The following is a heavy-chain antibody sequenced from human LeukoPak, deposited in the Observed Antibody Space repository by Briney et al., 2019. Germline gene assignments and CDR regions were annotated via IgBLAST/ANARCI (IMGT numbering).Heavy chain of an antibody. J-gene: IGHJ6*03. Sequence: SETLSLTCAVYGGSFSAYYWSWIRQPPGKGLEWIGEINHSGSTNHNPSLKSRVTISVDMSKNQFSLKLSSVTAADTAVYYCATVRSLYYYYYYMALCDKGHTVTVSS. V-gene: IGHV4-34*01. CDR2: INHSGST. CDR1: GGSFSAYY. CDR3: ATVRSLYYYYYYMAL.